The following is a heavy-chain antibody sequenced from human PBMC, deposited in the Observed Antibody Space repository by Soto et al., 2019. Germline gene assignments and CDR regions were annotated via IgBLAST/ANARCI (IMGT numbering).Heavy chain of an antibody. CDR2: ISGSGGST. D-gene: IGHD2-2*01. CDR1: GFTFSSYA. V-gene: IGHV3-23*01. J-gene: IGHJ6*03. Sequence: GGSLRLSCAASGFTFSSYAMSWVRQAPGKGLEWVSAISGSGGSTYYADSVKGRFTISRDNSKNTLYLQMNSLRAEDTAVYYCAKDHACSSTSCYWSQNYYYMDVWGKGTTVTVS. CDR3: AKDHACSSTSCYWSQNYYYMDV.